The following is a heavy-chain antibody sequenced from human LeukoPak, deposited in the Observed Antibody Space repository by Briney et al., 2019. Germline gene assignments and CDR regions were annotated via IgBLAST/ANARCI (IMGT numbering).Heavy chain of an antibody. J-gene: IGHJ6*01. V-gene: IGHV4-59*01. Sequence: SETLSLTCTVSDGSISTYYWSWIRQPPGKGLEWIGYIYYSGSTNYNPSLKSRVTISVDTSKNQFSLKLSSVTAADTAVYYCARGEGDYYDSSGYFYYYGMDVWGQGTTVTVSS. CDR3: ARGEGDYYDSSGYFYYYGMDV. CDR1: DGSISTYY. CDR2: IYYSGST. D-gene: IGHD3-22*01.